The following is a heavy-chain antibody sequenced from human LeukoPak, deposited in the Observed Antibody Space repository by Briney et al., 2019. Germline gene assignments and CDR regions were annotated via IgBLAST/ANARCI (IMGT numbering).Heavy chain of an antibody. Sequence: PSETLSLTCTVSGGSIRSYYWICFRQPPGKGLEWIAYISNTGSTKFNPSLRRPVTISVDTSKTQFSLKLSSVTAAATAVYYCARAVGDYTFDYWGQGALVTVSS. CDR2: ISNTGST. D-gene: IGHD4-17*01. CDR1: GGSIRSYY. J-gene: IGHJ4*02. V-gene: IGHV4-59*01. CDR3: ARAVGDYTFDY.